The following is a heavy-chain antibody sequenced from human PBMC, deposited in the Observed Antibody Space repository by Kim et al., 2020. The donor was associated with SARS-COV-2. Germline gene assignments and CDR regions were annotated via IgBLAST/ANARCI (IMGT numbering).Heavy chain of an antibody. CDR3: ARAAGARDDYGDYEEYYYYYYMDV. J-gene: IGHJ6*03. CDR2: IYHSGST. Sequence: SETLSLTCAVSGGSISSSNWWSWVRQPPGKGLEWIGEIYHSGSTNYNPSLKSRVTISVDKSKNQFSLKLSSVTAADTAVYYCARAAGARDDYGDYEEYYYYYYMDVWGKGTTVTVSS. CDR1: GGSISSSNW. D-gene: IGHD4-17*01. V-gene: IGHV4-4*02.